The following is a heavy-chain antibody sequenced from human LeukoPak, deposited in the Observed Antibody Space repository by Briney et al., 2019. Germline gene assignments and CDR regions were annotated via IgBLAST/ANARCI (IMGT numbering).Heavy chain of an antibody. J-gene: IGHJ2*01. D-gene: IGHD1-26*01. CDR2: TYPGDSYT. Sequence: GESLKISCKGSGYSFTTYWIAWVRQMPGKGLEWMGVTYPGDSYTTYSPSFQGQVTISADKSINTAYLHWSSLKASDTAIYYCARNGMQWFFDLWGRGTLVTVSS. V-gene: IGHV5-51*01. CDR1: GYSFTTYW. CDR3: ARNGMQWFFDL.